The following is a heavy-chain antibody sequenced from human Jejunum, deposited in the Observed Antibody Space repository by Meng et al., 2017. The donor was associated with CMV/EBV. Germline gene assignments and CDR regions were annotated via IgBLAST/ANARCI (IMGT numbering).Heavy chain of an antibody. D-gene: IGHD1-26*01. CDR3: ARGETNQWGYGFDL. CDR1: GFTFRRYG. CDR2: ISGGSEYI. V-gene: IGHV3-21*01. Sequence: ASGFTFRRYGMNGVRQAPGRGREWVSSISGGSEYILYADSVKGRFTISRDNVGDSLYLHMNSLGAEDTAVYYCARGETNQWGYGFDLWGQGTLVTVSS. J-gene: IGHJ5*02.